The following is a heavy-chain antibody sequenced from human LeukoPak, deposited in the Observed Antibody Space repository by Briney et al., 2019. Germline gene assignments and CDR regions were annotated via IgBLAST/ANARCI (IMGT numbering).Heavy chain of an antibody. J-gene: IGHJ4*02. V-gene: IGHV1-69*13. CDR2: IIPIFATA. CDR3: ARASTTRCYSCYFDY. Sequence: SVKVSCKASGGTFSSYAISWVRQAPGQGLEWMGGIIPIFATANYTQKFQGRVTITADESTSTAYMELSSLRSEDTAVYYCARASTTRCYSCYFDYWGQGTLVTVSS. CDR1: GGTFSSYA. D-gene: IGHD2-2*01.